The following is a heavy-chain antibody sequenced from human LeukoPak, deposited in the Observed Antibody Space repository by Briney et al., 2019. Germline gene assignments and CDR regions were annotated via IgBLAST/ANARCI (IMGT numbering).Heavy chain of an antibody. V-gene: IGHV3-48*03. Sequence: PGGSLRLSCTASRFTFNIYAMHWVRQAPGKGLEWVSSISSSGSTIYYADSVKGRFTISRDNAKNSLYLQMNSLRAEDTAVYYCAELGITMIGGVWGKGTTVTISS. CDR2: ISSSGSTI. CDR3: AELGITMIGGV. D-gene: IGHD3-10*02. J-gene: IGHJ6*04. CDR1: RFTFNIYA.